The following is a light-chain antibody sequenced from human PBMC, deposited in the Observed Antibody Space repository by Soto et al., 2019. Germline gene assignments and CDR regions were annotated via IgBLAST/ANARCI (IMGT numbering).Light chain of an antibody. CDR3: QQSNSYPRT. CDR1: QGISSY. CDR2: GAS. V-gene: IGKV1-9*01. J-gene: IGKJ3*01. Sequence: IQLTQSPSSLSASVGDRVTITCRASQGISSYLAWYQQKPGKAPKLLIYGASTLQSGVPSRSSGSGSGTDFALTISSLQPEDFATYYCQQSNSYPRTFGPGTKVDFK.